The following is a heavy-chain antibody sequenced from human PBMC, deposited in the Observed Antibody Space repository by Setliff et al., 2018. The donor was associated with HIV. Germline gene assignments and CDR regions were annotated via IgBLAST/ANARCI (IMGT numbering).Heavy chain of an antibody. CDR2: ISSSDDDT. J-gene: IGHJ4*02. Sequence: GVSLRLSCTASGFSFRNFGMTWVRQAPGKGLEWVSSISSSDDDTHYADSLRGRFTVSRDNAKSALYLQMNNLSVDDTAVYYCVRDSAASVWVGASVYYFDFWGQGIQVTVSS. D-gene: IGHD1-26*01. CDR1: GFSFRNFG. CDR3: VRDSAASVWVGASVYYFDF. V-gene: IGHV3-21*01.